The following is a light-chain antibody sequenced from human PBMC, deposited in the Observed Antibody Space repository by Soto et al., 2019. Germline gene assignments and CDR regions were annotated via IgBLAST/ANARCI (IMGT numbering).Light chain of an antibody. CDR3: QESDSFPYT. J-gene: IGKJ2*01. CDR1: QTISIY. CDR2: GAT. V-gene: IGKV1-39*01. Sequence: DIRMNQSPSSLSASVGDRVTITCRASQTISIYLNWYQVKPGKAPNLLIYGATRLQTGVPSRFTGSGSGTEFSLTITSLQPEDLATYFCQESDSFPYTFGQGTRLEIK.